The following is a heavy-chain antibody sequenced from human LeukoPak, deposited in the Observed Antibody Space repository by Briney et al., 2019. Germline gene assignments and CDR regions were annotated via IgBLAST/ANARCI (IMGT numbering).Heavy chain of an antibody. Sequence: GGSLRLSCAASGFTFSSYGMSWVRQAPGKGLEWVSGISGSGGSTYYADSVKGRFTISRDDSKNTAYLQMNSLKTEDTAVYYCTRHRYGDSGGDFDYWGQGTLVTVSS. J-gene: IGHJ4*02. CDR1: GFTFSSYG. CDR3: TRHRYGDSGGDFDY. CDR2: ISGSGGST. V-gene: IGHV3-23*01. D-gene: IGHD2-21*02.